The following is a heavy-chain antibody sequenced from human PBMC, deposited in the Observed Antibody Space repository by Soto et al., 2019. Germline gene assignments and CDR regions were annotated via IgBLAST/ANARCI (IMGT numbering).Heavy chain of an antibody. Sequence: PGGSLRLSCAASGFTFSTYAMSWVRQAPGKGLEWVSVIGEGGFSTQYAASVKGRFTISRDNSKNTLYLQMNSLRAEDTAVYYCAKDMRVVTARSAFDIWGQGTMVTVSS. CDR1: GFTFSTYA. J-gene: IGHJ3*02. D-gene: IGHD2-21*02. V-gene: IGHV3-23*01. CDR2: IGEGGFST. CDR3: AKDMRVVTARSAFDI.